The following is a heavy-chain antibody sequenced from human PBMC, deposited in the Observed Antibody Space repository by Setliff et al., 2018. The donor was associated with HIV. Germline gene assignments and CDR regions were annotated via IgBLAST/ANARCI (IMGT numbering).Heavy chain of an antibody. CDR3: ARAFSGNYYGGVDY. Sequence: SETLSLTCTVSGGSISSRGSYYWSWIRQPAGKGLEWIGHIYTSGSTNYNPSLKSRVTISVDTSKNQFSLKLSSVTAADTAVYYCARAFSGNYYGGVDYWGQGTLVTVLL. CDR2: IYTSGST. V-gene: IGHV4-61*09. CDR1: GGSISSRGSYY. J-gene: IGHJ4*02. D-gene: IGHD1-26*01.